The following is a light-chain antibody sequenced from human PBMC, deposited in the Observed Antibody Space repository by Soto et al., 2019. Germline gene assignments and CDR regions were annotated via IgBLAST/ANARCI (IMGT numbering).Light chain of an antibody. Sequence: QSALTQPPSVSGAPGLRVTISCTGSSSNLGAGYDVHWYQQLPGTAPKLMIYEVSNRPSGVSNRVSGSKSGNTASLTISGLQAEDEADYYCSSYTSSSPYVFGTGTKVTVL. CDR1: SSNLGAGYD. J-gene: IGLJ1*01. CDR2: EVS. V-gene: IGLV1-40*01. CDR3: SSYTSSSPYV.